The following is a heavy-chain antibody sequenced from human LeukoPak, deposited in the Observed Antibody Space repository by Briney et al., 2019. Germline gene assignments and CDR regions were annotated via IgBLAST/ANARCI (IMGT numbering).Heavy chain of an antibody. Sequence: GGSLRLSCAASGFTFDDYAMHWVRQAPGKGLEWVSGISWNSGSIGYADSVKGRFTISRDNAKNSLYLQMNSLRAEDTAVYYCARGSRITIFGVVITWGQGTLVTVSS. D-gene: IGHD3-3*01. CDR3: ARGSRITIFGVVIT. CDR1: GFTFDDYA. J-gene: IGHJ5*02. V-gene: IGHV3-9*01. CDR2: ISWNSGSI.